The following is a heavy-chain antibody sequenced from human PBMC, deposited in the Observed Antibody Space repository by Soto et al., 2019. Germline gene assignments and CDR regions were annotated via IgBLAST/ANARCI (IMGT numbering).Heavy chain of an antibody. CDR3: AREGGESSDGLYYFDS. V-gene: IGHV4-30-4*01. J-gene: IGHJ4*02. Sequence: SSETLSLTCTVSGGSTSSDNYWSWIRQPPGKGLEWIGHIYYSGNTDYNPSLKSRLAISIDTSKNQFSLKLSSVTAADTAVYFCAREGGESSDGLYYFDSWGQGSLVTVSS. D-gene: IGHD3-16*01. CDR1: GGSTSSDNY. CDR2: IYYSGNT.